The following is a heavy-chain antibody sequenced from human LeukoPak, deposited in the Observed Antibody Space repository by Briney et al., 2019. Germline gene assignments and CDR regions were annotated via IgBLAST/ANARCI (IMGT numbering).Heavy chain of an antibody. CDR1: GFTFSSYG. V-gene: IGHV3-30*03. Sequence: GRSLRLSCAASGFTFSSYGMHWVRQAPGKGLEWVAVISYDGSNKYYADSVKGRFTVSRDNSKNTLWLQLNSLRADDTAVYYCVRSHPAKFDKWGQGTMVTVSS. J-gene: IGHJ3*02. CDR2: ISYDGSNK. CDR3: VRSHPAKFDK.